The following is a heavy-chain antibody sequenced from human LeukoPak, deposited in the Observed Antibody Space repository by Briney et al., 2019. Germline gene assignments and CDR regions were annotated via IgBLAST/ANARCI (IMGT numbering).Heavy chain of an antibody. V-gene: IGHV4-39*01. D-gene: IGHD3-3*01. J-gene: IGHJ5*02. CDR2: IYYSGST. CDR1: GGSISSSSYY. Sequence: SETLSLTCTVSGGSISSSSYYWGWIRQPPGKGLEWIGSIYYSGSTYYNPSLKSRVTISVDTSKNQFSLKLSSVTAADTAVYYCARAVLRFLEWLGFRRFDPWGQGILVTVSS. CDR3: ARAVLRFLEWLGFRRFDP.